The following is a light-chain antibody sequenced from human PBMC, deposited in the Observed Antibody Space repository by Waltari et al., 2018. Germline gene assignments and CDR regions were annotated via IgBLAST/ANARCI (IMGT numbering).Light chain of an antibody. CDR1: QGIRND. CDR2: TAS. V-gene: IGKV1-17*01. Sequence: ASVGDRVTFTCRASQGIRNDLGWYQQKPGKPPKRLIYTASTLQSGVPSRFSGTGSGTEFTLTIGSLQPEDFATYYCLQHNTYPWTFGQGTKVEIK. J-gene: IGKJ1*01. CDR3: LQHNTYPWT.